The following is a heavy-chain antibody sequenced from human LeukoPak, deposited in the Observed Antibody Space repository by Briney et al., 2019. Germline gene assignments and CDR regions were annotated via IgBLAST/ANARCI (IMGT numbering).Heavy chain of an antibody. CDR3: AYPFRWLAFDY. V-gene: IGHV3-30-3*01. J-gene: IGHJ4*02. CDR1: GFTFSSYA. Sequence: GGSLRLSCAASGFTFSSYAMHWVRQAPGKGLEWVAVISYDGSNKYYADSVKGRFTISRDNSKNTLYLQMNSLRAEDTAVYYCAYPFRWLAFDYWGQGTLVTVSS. CDR2: ISYDGSNK. D-gene: IGHD6-19*01.